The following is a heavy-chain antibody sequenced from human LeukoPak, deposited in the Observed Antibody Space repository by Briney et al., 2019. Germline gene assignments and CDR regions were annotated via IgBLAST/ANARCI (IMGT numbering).Heavy chain of an antibody. V-gene: IGHV3-30*01. J-gene: IGHJ4*02. Sequence: AGGSLTLSCAASGFPFSSYAMHDVRQAPGKGVEWWAVKYYADSEKHRFTMSKDKSNKTLYLEMARVRAEDTAVCYCESVVRGSSDYWGQGTLVTVSS. CDR3: ESVVRGSSDY. CDR2: K. CDR1: GFPFSSYA.